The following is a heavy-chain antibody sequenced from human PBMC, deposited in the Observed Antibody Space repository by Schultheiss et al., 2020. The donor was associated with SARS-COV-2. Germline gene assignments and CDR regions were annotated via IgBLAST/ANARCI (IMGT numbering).Heavy chain of an antibody. V-gene: IGHV3-74*03. D-gene: IGHD2/OR15-2a*01. J-gene: IGHJ6*02. CDR3: ARDLIGSTYYYYGMDV. CDR2: ISHDGTVI. CDR1: GFTFSSYG. Sequence: GGSLRLSCAASGFTFSSYGMHWVRQAPGKGLEWVSRISHDGTVITYADAVKGRFTISRDNARNSLYLQMNSLRAEDTAVYYCARDLIGSTYYYYGMDVWGQGTTVTVSS.